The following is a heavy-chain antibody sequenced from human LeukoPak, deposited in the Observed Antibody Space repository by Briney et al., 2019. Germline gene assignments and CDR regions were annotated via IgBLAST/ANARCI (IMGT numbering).Heavy chain of an antibody. J-gene: IGHJ5*02. CDR2: FDPEDGET. CDR1: GYTLTELS. Sequence: ASVKVSCKVSGYTLTELSMHWVRQAPGKGLEWMGGFDPEDGETIYAQKFQGRVTMTEDTSTDTAYMELSSLRSEGTAVYYCATLHRKLAGGYNWFDPWGQGTLVTVSS. V-gene: IGHV1-24*01. CDR3: ATLHRKLAGGYNWFDP. D-gene: IGHD6-13*01.